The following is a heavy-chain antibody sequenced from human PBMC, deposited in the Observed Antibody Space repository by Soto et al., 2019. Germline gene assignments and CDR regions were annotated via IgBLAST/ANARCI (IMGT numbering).Heavy chain of an antibody. J-gene: IGHJ4*02. V-gene: IGHV3-7*01. CDR1: GLAFSTHW. D-gene: IGHD2-15*01. CDR2: IKPDGSEK. CDR3: ATRPNNAASYFAGFDY. Sequence: PGGSLRLSCAASGLAFSTHWMTWVRQATGKGLEWVADIKPDGSEKYYVDSVKGRFTISRDNAKNSLYLQMNSLRAEDTALYYCATRPNNAASYFAGFDYWGQGTVVTVSS.